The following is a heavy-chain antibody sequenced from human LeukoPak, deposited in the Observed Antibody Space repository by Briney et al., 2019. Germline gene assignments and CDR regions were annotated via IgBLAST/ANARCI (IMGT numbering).Heavy chain of an antibody. CDR1: GFTFSSYA. J-gene: IGHJ4*02. CDR3: AKDMAVQYYFDY. Sequence: SGGSLRLSCAASGFTFSSYAMSWVRQAPGKGLEWVSAISGSGGSTYYADSVKGRFTISRDNSKNTLYLQMNSLRAEDTAVYYCAKDMAVQYYFDYWGQGTLVTVSS. V-gene: IGHV3-23*01. CDR2: ISGSGGST. D-gene: IGHD6-19*01.